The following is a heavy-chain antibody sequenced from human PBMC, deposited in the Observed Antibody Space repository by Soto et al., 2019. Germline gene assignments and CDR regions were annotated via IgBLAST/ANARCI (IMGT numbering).Heavy chain of an antibody. D-gene: IGHD3-10*01. J-gene: IGHJ4*02. V-gene: IGHV3-74*01. CDR1: GFTFSSYW. CDR3: ARGGGKYGSAFTNY. Sequence: GGSLRLSCAASGFTFSSYWMYWVRQAPGKGLVWVSRTNSDGSSTSYADSVKGRFTISRDNAKNTVYLQMSSLRAEDTAVYYCARGGGKYGSAFTNYWGQGTLVTVSS. CDR2: TNSDGSST.